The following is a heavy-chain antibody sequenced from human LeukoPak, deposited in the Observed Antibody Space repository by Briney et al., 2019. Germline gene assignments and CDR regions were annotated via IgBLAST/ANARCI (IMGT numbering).Heavy chain of an antibody. V-gene: IGHV3-30-3*01. CDR1: GFTFSSYG. D-gene: IGHD2-2*01. Sequence: GGSLRLSCAASGFTFSSYGMHWVRQAPGKGLEWVAAISFDGSNKYDADSVKGRFTISRDNSKNTLYLQMNSLRAEDTAVYYCATYCSSTTCYATDYWGQGTLVTVSS. CDR2: ISFDGSNK. CDR3: ATYCSSTTCYATDY. J-gene: IGHJ4*02.